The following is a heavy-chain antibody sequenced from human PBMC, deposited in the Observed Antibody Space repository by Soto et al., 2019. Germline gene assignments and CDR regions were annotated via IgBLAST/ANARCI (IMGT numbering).Heavy chain of an antibody. CDR2: ISTSSTYI. J-gene: IGHJ6*02. Sequence: PGGSLRLSCAASGFTFSTYSMSWVRQAPGKGLEWVSSISTSSTYIYYADSVKGRFTISRDNAENSLFLQMNSLRAEDTAVYYCAMSARYSGYDWAYVYYGMDVWGQGTTVTVSS. CDR1: GFTFSTYS. CDR3: AMSARYSGYDWAYVYYGMDV. D-gene: IGHD5-12*01. V-gene: IGHV3-21*01.